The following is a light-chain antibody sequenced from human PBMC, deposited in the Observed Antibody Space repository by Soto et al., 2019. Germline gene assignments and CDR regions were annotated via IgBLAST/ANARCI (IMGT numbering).Light chain of an antibody. V-gene: IGKV1-27*01. Sequence: DIQMTQSPSSLSASVGDRVTITCRASQGISNYIAWYQQKPGKAPKLLIYAASTLQSGVPTRFSGSGSGTDFNLNINSLQPEDVATYSCQKYSSVPLFGPGTKVDIK. CDR2: AAS. CDR3: QKYSSVPL. J-gene: IGKJ3*01. CDR1: QGISNY.